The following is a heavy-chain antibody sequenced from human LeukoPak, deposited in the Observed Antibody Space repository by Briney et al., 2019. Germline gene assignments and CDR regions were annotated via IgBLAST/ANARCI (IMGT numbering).Heavy chain of an antibody. V-gene: IGHV3-23*01. Sequence: PGGSLRLSCAPSGLTFTSYAMSWVRQAPGKQLKCGSAISGSGGSTYYADSVKGRFTISRDNSKNTLYLQMNSLRAEDTAVYYCAKGGLGYCSSTSCLYFDYWGQGTLVTVSS. CDR1: GLTFTSYA. D-gene: IGHD2-2*01. CDR2: ISGSGGST. J-gene: IGHJ4*02. CDR3: AKGGLGYCSSTSCLYFDY.